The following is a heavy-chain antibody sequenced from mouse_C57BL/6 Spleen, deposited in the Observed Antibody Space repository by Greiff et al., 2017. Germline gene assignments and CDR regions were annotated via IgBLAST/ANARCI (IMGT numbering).Heavy chain of an antibody. CDR3: ARPQYYYGSSFFDY. CDR2: ISSGGSYT. Sequence: DVMLVESGGDLVKPGGSLKLSCAASGFTFSSYGMSWVRQTPDKRLEWVATISSGGSYTYYPDSVKGRFTISRDNAKNTLYLQKSSLKSEDTAMYDCARPQYYYGSSFFDYWGQGTTLTVSS. V-gene: IGHV5-6*02. J-gene: IGHJ2*01. D-gene: IGHD1-1*01. CDR1: GFTFSSYG.